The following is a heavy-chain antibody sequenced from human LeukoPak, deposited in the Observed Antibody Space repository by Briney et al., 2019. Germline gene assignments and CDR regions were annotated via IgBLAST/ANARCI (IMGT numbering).Heavy chain of an antibody. V-gene: IGHV3-23*01. J-gene: IGHJ4*02. Sequence: GGSLRLSCAASGFTFSKAWMSWVRQAPGKGLEWVSTISGSGGSTYYADSVKGRFTISRDNSKNTVYLQLNSLRPEDTALYYCAKLDGSATSPYWGQGTLVTVSS. D-gene: IGHD3-10*01. CDR2: ISGSGGST. CDR3: AKLDGSATSPY. CDR1: GFTFSKAW.